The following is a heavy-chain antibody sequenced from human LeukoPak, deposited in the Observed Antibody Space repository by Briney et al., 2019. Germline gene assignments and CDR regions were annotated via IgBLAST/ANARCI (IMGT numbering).Heavy chain of an antibody. CDR3: TTRRGDFWSGFVN. CDR2: FDPEEAKM. D-gene: IGHD3-3*01. Sequence: ASVKVSCKVSGNSLSELSIQWVRQAPGKGLECMGGFDPEEAKMVYAQNFQGRVTMTEGTSTQTAYMELSGLTSDDTAVYYCTTRRGDFWSGFVNWGQGSLVTVSS. CDR1: GNSLSELS. J-gene: IGHJ4*02. V-gene: IGHV1-24*01.